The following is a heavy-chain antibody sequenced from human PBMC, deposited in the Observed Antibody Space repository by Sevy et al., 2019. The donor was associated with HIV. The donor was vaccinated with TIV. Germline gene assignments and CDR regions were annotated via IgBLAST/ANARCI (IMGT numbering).Heavy chain of an antibody. J-gene: IGHJ6*02. CDR1: GFIFSTYA. CDR3: AKGDRTFYGLDV. Sequence: GGSLRLSCAASGFIFSTYAMSWVRQAPGKGLEWVSAISGSGGSTYNADSMKGRFTISRDNSKSTLYLQMNSLRVDDTAVYYCAKGDRTFYGLDVWGQGTTVTVSS. CDR2: ISGSGGST. V-gene: IGHV3-23*01.